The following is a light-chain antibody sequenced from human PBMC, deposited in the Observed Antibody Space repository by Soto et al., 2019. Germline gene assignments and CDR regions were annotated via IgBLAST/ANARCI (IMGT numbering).Light chain of an antibody. CDR3: QQYRMSPNT. Sequence: EIVLTQSPGTLSLSPGERATLSCRASQSVSSKLAWYQQKPGQAPRLLISGASSRATGIPDRFSGSGSGTDFSLTIRGLKPEDFAVYYCQQYRMSPNTFGQGTRLEIK. J-gene: IGKJ5*01. CDR2: GAS. CDR1: QSVSSK. V-gene: IGKV3-20*01.